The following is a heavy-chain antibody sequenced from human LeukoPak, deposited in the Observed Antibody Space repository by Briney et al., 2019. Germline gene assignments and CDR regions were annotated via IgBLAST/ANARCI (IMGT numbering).Heavy chain of an antibody. J-gene: IGHJ6*02. CDR1: GGTFSSYT. CDR3: ARSTAYYYGMDV. Sequence: GSSVKVSCKASGGTFSSYTISWVRQAPGQGLEWMGGIIPIFGTANYAQKFQGRATITADESTSTAYMELSSLRSEDTAVYYCARSTAYYYGMDVWGQETTVTVSS. CDR2: IIPIFGTA. V-gene: IGHV1-69*01. D-gene: IGHD4-11*01.